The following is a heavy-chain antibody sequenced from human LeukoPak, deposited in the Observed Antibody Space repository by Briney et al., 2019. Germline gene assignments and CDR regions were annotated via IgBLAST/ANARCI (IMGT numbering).Heavy chain of an antibody. CDR2: ISSSSSYI. D-gene: IGHD1-26*01. CDR1: GFTFSSYS. Sequence: GGSLRLSCAASGFTFSSYSMNWVRQAPGKGLEWVSSISSSSSYIYYADSVKGRFTISRDNAKNSLYLQMNSLRAEDTAVYYCARGREWELLPSFFDYWGQGTLVTVSS. J-gene: IGHJ4*02. V-gene: IGHV3-21*01. CDR3: ARGREWELLPSFFDY.